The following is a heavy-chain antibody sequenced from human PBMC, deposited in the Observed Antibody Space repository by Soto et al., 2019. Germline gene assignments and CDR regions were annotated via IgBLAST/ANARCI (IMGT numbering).Heavy chain of an antibody. Sequence: QVQLQQWGAGLLQPSETLSLTCAVYGGSLSGYDWSWIRKRPGQGLERIGDSHPSGIAYSNSYPKSRLTMSLDTSKNVFFLRLSSVAAADTAAYCCARGSHAYKTGNYWGQGPLVTVSS. D-gene: IGHD1-1*01. CDR1: GGSLSGYD. V-gene: IGHV4-34*01. CDR2: SHPSGIA. J-gene: IGHJ4*02. CDR3: ARGSHAYKTGNY.